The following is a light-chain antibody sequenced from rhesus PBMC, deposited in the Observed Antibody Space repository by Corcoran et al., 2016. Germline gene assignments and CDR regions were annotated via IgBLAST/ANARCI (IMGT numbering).Light chain of an antibody. CDR3: PQYYDLPLT. CDR1: QRISRW. CDR2: YAS. J-gene: IGKJ4*01. Sequence: DIQTTQPPSSLSASSGDKVTITFHASQRISRWSAWYQQKPGKAPKPLLYYASSLQSGVPSRFSGSGSGTDYTLTINSLQPEDFATYYCPQYYDLPLTFGEGTKVELK. V-gene: IGKV1-19*01.